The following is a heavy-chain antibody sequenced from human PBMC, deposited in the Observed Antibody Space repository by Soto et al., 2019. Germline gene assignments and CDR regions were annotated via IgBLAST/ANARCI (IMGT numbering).Heavy chain of an antibody. D-gene: IGHD3-22*01. Sequence: EVQLAESGGGLVQPGGSLRLSCAASGFTFSTYSMNWVRQAPGKGLEWVSYISSSSSNTYYADSVKGRFTISRDNAKNSRYLKLTSLRAEDTAVYYCARCTYYSDSTGYYQFDYWGQGTLVTVSS. CDR2: ISSSSSNT. CDR1: GFTFSTYS. CDR3: ARCTYYSDSTGYYQFDY. V-gene: IGHV3-48*01. J-gene: IGHJ4*02.